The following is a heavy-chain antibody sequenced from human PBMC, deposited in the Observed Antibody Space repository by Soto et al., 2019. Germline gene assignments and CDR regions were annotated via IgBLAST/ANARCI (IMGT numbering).Heavy chain of an antibody. Sequence: PSETLSLTCAVSGGSISSGGYSWSWIRQPPGKGLEWIGYIYHSGSTYYNPSLKSRVTISVDRSKNQFSLKLSSVTAADTAVYYCAGIAVAGQSFAFDYWGQGTLVTVSS. CDR1: GGSISSGGYS. CDR2: IYHSGST. D-gene: IGHD6-19*01. J-gene: IGHJ4*02. V-gene: IGHV4-30-2*01. CDR3: AGIAVAGQSFAFDY.